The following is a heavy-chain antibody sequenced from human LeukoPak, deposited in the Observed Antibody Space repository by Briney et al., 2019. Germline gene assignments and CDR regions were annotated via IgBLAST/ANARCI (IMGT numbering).Heavy chain of an antibody. CDR1: GGSISSSGHY. Sequence: PSETLSLTCTVSGGSISSSGHYWGWIRQPPGEGLEWVGSIYHSGSTYYNPSLKSRVTISVDTSKNQFSLKLSSVTAADTAVYYCARHQGLAWSGYYMGYWGQGSLVTVSS. D-gene: IGHD3-3*01. J-gene: IGHJ4*02. V-gene: IGHV4-39*01. CDR3: ARHQGLAWSGYYMGY. CDR2: IYHSGST.